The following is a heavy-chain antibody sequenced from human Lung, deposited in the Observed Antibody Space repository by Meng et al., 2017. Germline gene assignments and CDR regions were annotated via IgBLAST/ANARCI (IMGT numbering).Heavy chain of an antibody. D-gene: IGHD4-11*01. Sequence: QVRQQQWGAGFLKPSGTLSLTCVFSGGSFSDYYWSWIRQPPGKGLEWIGEINHSGSTNYNPSLESRATISVDTSQNNLSLKLSSVTAADSAVYYCARGPTTMAHDFDYWGQGTLVTVSS. CDR3: ARGPTTMAHDFDY. V-gene: IGHV4-34*01. CDR2: INHSGST. J-gene: IGHJ4*02. CDR1: GGSFSDYY.